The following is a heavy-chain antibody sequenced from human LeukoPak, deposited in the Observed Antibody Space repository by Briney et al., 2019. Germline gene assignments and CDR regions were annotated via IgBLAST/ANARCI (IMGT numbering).Heavy chain of an antibody. V-gene: IGHV3-74*01. CDR2: IYSDGSTT. CDR3: ARENWFAFDM. CDR1: GFTFSSYW. Sequence: GGSLRLSCAASGFTFSSYWMHWVRQAPGKGLVWVSRIYSDGSTTSHAGSVKGRFTISRDNAKNTLYLQMNRLRAEDTAVYYCARENWFAFDMWGQGTLVTVSS. J-gene: IGHJ3*02. D-gene: IGHD3-9*01.